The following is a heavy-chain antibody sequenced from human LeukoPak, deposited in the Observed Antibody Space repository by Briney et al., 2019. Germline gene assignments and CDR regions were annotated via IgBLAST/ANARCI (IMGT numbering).Heavy chain of an antibody. CDR1: GFTFRTYG. J-gene: IGHJ4*02. D-gene: IGHD5-24*01. Sequence: GGSLRLSCAASGFTFRTYGIHWVRQAPGKGLEWVTVVSADGRTQLYSDSVKGRFTVSRDNSLNTLHLQMNSLKTEDTAVYYCAREFGHNRWYFDYWGQGALVTVSS. CDR2: VSADGRTQ. V-gene: IGHV3-30*03. CDR3: AREFGHNRWYFDY.